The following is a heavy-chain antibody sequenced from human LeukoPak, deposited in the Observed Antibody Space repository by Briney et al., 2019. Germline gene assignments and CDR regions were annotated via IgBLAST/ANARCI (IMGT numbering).Heavy chain of an antibody. V-gene: IGHV1-2*04. J-gene: IGHJ5*02. D-gene: IGHD3-9*01. CDR1: GYTFTGYY. CDR2: INPNSGGT. Sequence: GASVKVSCKASGYTFTGYYMHWVRQAPGQGLEWMGWINPNSGGTNYAQKFQGWVTMTRDTSISTAYMELSRLRSDDTAVYYCARAFSTIFTRGTWFAPWAQGPLSTVSS. CDR3: ARAFSTIFTRGTWFAP.